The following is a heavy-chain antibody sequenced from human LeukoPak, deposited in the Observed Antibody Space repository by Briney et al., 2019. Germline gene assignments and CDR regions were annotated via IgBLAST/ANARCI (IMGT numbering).Heavy chain of an antibody. Sequence: ASVKVSCKTSGYMFTVYYLHWVRQAPGQGLEWMGMISPTGGTTRYSQKFQGRITMTRDMSTSTVYMDLSSLRSEDTAVYYCAREMRSSKALDYWGQGTLVTVSS. J-gene: IGHJ4*02. D-gene: IGHD2/OR15-2a*01. V-gene: IGHV1-46*01. CDR3: AREMRSSKALDY. CDR1: GYMFTVYY. CDR2: ISPTGGTT.